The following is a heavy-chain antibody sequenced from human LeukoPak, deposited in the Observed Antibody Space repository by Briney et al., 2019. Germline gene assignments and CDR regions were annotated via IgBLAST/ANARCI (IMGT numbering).Heavy chain of an antibody. J-gene: IGHJ5*02. V-gene: IGHV4-34*01. CDR2: INHRGST. CDR3: ARLYSGEFGGVIVGFGWFDP. Sequence: SETLSLTCAVYGGPLRGNYWSWIRQPPGKGLEWIGDINHRGSTNYNPSLKSRVTIFVDTSKKQFSLKLSSVTAADTAVYYCARLYSGEFGGVIVGFGWFDPWGQGTLVIVSS. D-gene: IGHD3-16*02. CDR1: GGPLRGNY.